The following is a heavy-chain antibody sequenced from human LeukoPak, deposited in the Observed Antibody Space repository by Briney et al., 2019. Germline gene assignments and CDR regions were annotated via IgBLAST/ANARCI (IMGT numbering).Heavy chain of an antibody. Sequence: SETLSLTCTVSGGSISSGSYYWSWIRQPAGNGLEWIGRIYTSGSTNYNPSLKSRVTISVDTSKNQFSLKLSSVTAADTAVYYCARRITMIVVGAGYFDYWGQGTLVAVSS. J-gene: IGHJ4*02. V-gene: IGHV4-61*02. CDR3: ARRITMIVVGAGYFDY. CDR1: GGSISSGSYY. CDR2: IYTSGST. D-gene: IGHD3-22*01.